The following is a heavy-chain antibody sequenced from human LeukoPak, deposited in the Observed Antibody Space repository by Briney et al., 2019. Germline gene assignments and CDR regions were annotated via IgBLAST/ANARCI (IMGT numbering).Heavy chain of an antibody. CDR2: ISAYNGNT. V-gene: IGHV1-18*01. J-gene: IGHJ1*01. D-gene: IGHD6-13*01. Sequence: ASVKVSCKASGYTFTSSGISWVRQAPGQGLEWMGWISAYNGNTNYAQKLQGRVTMTTDTSTSTAYMELRSLRSDDTAVYYCARGYSSSWKTKEYFQHWGQGTLVTVSS. CDR1: GYTFTSSG. CDR3: ARGYSSSWKTKEYFQH.